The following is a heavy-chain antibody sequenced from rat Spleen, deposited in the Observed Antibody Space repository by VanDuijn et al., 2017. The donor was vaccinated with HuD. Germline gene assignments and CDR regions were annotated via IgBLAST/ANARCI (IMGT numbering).Heavy chain of an antibody. V-gene: IGHV5-29*01. CDR1: GFTFSDYY. D-gene: IGHD1-6*01. CDR2: ISYGDSSDHSST. CDR3: ARRHYGYTDYFDY. Sequence: EVQLVESDGGLVQPGRSLKLSCAASGFTFSDYYMAWVRQAPTKGLEWVATISYGDSSDHSSTYYRDSVKGRFTISRDNAKSTLYLQMDSLRSEDTATYYCARRHYGYTDYFDYWGQGVMVTVSS. J-gene: IGHJ2*01.